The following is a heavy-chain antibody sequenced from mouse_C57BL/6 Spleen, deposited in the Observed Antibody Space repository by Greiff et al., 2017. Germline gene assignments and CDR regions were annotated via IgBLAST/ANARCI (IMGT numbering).Heavy chain of an antibody. D-gene: IGHD2-4*01. CDR3: TRSYDYDYFDY. J-gene: IGHJ2*01. CDR2: IDPETGGT. Sequence: LQESGAELVRPGASVTLSCKASGYTFTDYEMHWVKQTPVHGLEWIGAIDPETGGTAYNQKFKGKAILTADKSSSTAYMELRSLTSEDSAVYYCTRSYDYDYFDYWGQGTTLTVSS. CDR1: GYTFTDYE. V-gene: IGHV1-15*01.